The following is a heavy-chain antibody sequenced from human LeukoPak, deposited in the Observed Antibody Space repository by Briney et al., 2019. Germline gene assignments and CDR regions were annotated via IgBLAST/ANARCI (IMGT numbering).Heavy chain of an antibody. CDR1: GFTFSSYA. CDR3: AKDREQLWLNPWDY. J-gene: IGHJ4*02. CDR2: ISGSGGST. D-gene: IGHD5-18*01. Sequence: PGGSLRLSCAASGFTFSSYAMSWVRQAPGKGLEWDSAISGSGGSTYYADSVKGRFTISRDNSKNTLYLQMNSLRAEDTAVYYCAKDREQLWLNPWDYWGQGTLVTVSS. V-gene: IGHV3-23*01.